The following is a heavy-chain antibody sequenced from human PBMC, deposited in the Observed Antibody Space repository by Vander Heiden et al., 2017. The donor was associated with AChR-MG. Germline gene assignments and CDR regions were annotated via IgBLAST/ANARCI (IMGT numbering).Heavy chain of an antibody. CDR1: GFTFSSYG. V-gene: IGHV3-30*18. CDR3: AKDGPYSSGLPYYFDY. J-gene: IGHJ4*02. CDR2: ISYDGSNK. Sequence: QVQLVESGGGVVQPGRSLRLSCAAPGFTFSSYGMHWVRQAPGKGLEWVAVISYDGSNKYYADSVKGRFTISRDNSKNTLYLQMNSLRAEDTAVYYCAKDGPYSSGLPYYFDYWGQGTLVTVSS. D-gene: IGHD6-19*01.